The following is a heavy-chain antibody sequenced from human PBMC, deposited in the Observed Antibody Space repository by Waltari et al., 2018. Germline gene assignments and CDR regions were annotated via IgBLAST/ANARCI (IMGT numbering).Heavy chain of an antibody. D-gene: IGHD3-10*01. Sequence: EVRLVESGGGLIQPGGSLRLSCEASGFTVSPNYIPWLRQAPGTGLGWVSFLYGGYTPYCACCVKGRFTISKDDSKNTMYLQMDSLRAEDTAVYYCARAGGSGTYEAGSPYYGMDVWGQGTTVTVSS. CDR2: LYGGYTP. CDR1: GFTVSPNY. CDR3: ARAGGSGTYEAGSPYYGMDV. J-gene: IGHJ6*02. V-gene: IGHV3-53*01.